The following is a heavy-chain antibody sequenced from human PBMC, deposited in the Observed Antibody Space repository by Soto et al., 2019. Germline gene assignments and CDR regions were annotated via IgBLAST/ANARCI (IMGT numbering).Heavy chain of an antibody. CDR1: GGSFSGYY. D-gene: IGHD6-19*01. V-gene: IGHV4-34*01. CDR2: INHSGST. CDR3: ARERVGYSSGWYYYYYGMDV. Sequence: SETLSLTCAVYGGSFSGYYWSWIRQPPGKGLEWIGEINHSGSTNYNPSLKSRVTISVDTSKNQFSLKLSSVTAADTAVYYCARERVGYSSGWYYYYYGMDVWGQGTTVTVS. J-gene: IGHJ6*02.